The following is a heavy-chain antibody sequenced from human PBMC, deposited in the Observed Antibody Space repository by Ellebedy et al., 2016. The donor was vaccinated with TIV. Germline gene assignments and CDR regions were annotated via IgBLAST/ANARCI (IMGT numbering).Heavy chain of an antibody. J-gene: IGHJ3*02. CDR2: IFYSGST. CDR1: GGSISSGTYY. Sequence: MPSETLSLTCNVSGGSISSGTYYWVWIRQPPGKGLEWIGSIFYSGSTNYNPSLKRRVTITSDTSKNQFSLKLTSVTAADTAMYSCARGAHSTFDAFDIWGQGTMVTVSS. D-gene: IGHD6-13*01. V-gene: IGHV4-39*07. CDR3: ARGAHSTFDAFDI.